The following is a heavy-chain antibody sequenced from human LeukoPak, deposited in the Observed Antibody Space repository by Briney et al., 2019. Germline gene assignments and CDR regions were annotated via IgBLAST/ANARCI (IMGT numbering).Heavy chain of an antibody. J-gene: IGHJ4*02. CDR2: ISGSGGST. CDR3: AKDLEYSSSWYPTDAIRGYSYALDY. CDR1: GFTFSSYA. V-gene: IGHV3-23*01. Sequence: PGGSLRLSCAASGFTFSSYAMSWVRQALGKGLEWVSAISGSGGSTYHADSVKGRFTISRDNSKNALYLQMNSLRAEDTAVYYCAKDLEYSSSWYPTDAIRGYSYALDYWGQGTLVTVSS. D-gene: IGHD6-13*01.